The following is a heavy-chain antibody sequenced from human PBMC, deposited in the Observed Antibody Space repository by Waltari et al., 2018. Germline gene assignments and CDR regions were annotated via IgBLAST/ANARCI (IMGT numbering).Heavy chain of an antibody. V-gene: IGHV1-69*01. CDR1: GGTFSSYA. D-gene: IGHD3-10*01. Sequence: QVQLVQSGAEVKKPGSSVKVSCKASGGTFSSYAISWVRPAPGQGLEWMGGIIPIFGTANYAQKFQGRVTITADESTSTAYMELSSLRSEDTAVYYCARDGRVGYYGSGYLGSYWGQGTLVTVSS. J-gene: IGHJ4*02. CDR2: IIPIFGTA. CDR3: ARDGRVGYYGSGYLGSY.